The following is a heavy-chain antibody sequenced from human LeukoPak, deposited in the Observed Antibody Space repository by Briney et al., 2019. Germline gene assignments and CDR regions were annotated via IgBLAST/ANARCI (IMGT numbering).Heavy chain of an antibody. CDR3: ARLLRYFDWFKRGYFDY. Sequence: SETLSLTCAVSGGSISSNSYYWGWIRQPPGKGLEWIGSIYYSGSTYYNPSLKSRVTISVDTSKNQFSLKLSSVTAADTAVYYCARLLRYFDWFKRGYFDYWGQGTLVTVSS. CDR1: GGSISSNSYY. V-gene: IGHV4-39*07. D-gene: IGHD3-9*01. CDR2: IYYSGST. J-gene: IGHJ4*02.